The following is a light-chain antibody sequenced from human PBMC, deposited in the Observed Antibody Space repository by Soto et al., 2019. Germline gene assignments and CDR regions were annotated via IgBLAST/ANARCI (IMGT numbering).Light chain of an antibody. CDR3: QQYGSSPT. V-gene: IGKV3-20*01. J-gene: IGKJ3*01. CDR1: QSVTSNY. Sequence: EIVLTQSPGTLSLSPGEGGTLSCRASQSVTSNYIAWYQQKPGQAPRLLILGASSRATGIPDRFSGSGSGTDFTLTISRLDPEDFGVYYCQQYGSSPTFGPGTKVDIK. CDR2: GAS.